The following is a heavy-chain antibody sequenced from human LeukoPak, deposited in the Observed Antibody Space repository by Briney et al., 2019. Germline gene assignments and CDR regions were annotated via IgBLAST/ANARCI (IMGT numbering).Heavy chain of an antibody. CDR2: IIPILGIA. CDR1: GGTFSSYA. CDR3: ARDCSSTSCSYYYYYGMDV. J-gene: IGHJ6*02. D-gene: IGHD2-2*01. V-gene: IGHV1-69*04. Sequence: SVKVSCKASGGTFSSYAISWVRQALGQGLEWMGRIIPILGIANYAQKFQGRVTITADKSTSTAYMELSSLRSEDTAVYYCARDCSSTSCSYYYYYGMDVWGQGTTVTVSS.